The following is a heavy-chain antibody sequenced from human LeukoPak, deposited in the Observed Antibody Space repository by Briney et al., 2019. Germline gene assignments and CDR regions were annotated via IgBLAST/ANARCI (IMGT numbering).Heavy chain of an antibody. D-gene: IGHD1-7*01. CDR3: AKSSAGITWFDP. CDR1: GFTFSSYE. J-gene: IGHJ5*02. V-gene: IGHV3-30*02. CDR2: TRFDDSYK. Sequence: GRSLRLSCAASGFTFSSYEMNWVRQAPGKGPEWVAFTRFDDSYKAYGNSVRGRFTISRDNSKNTLYLQMDSLRSDDTAVYYCAKSSAGITWFDPWGQGTLVTVSS.